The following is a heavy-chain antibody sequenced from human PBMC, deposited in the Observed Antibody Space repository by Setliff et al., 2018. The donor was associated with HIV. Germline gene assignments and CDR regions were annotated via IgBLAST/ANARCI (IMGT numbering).Heavy chain of an antibody. CDR1: GYRFTSYA. V-gene: IGHV1-18*01. CDR3: ATAKEHWLSEGGFDY. J-gene: IGHJ4*02. D-gene: IGHD6-19*01. CDR2: ISVYNGYT. Sequence: GASVKVSCKASGYRFTSYAISWVRQAPGQGLEWMGWISVYNGYTNYAQKLQDRVIMTTDTSTSTAYMELRGLRSDDTAVYYCATAKEHWLSEGGFDYWGQGTLVTVSS.